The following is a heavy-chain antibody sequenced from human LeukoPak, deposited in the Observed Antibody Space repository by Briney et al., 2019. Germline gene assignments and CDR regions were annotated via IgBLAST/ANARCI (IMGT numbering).Heavy chain of an antibody. Sequence: SQTLSLTRALSVGSISSGGYSSSCVRQPPRDGLGWVEYIYHSGRTYYNPSLKSRVTISVDRSKNQFSLKLSSVTAADTAVYYCARVENEGFNWFDPWGQGTLVTVSS. CDR1: VGSISSGGYS. CDR3: ARVENEGFNWFDP. CDR2: IYHSGRT. V-gene: IGHV4-30-2*01. J-gene: IGHJ5*02.